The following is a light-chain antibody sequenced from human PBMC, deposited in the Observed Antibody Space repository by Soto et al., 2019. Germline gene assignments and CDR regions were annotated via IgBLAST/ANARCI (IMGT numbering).Light chain of an antibody. CDR2: EVS. CDR1: SSDVGGYNY. CDR3: NSYTSSSTRV. Sequence: QPVLTQPASVSGSPGQSITISCTGTSSDVGGYNYVSWYQQNPGKAPKLIIFEVSNRPSGVSNRFSGSKSGNTASLTISGLQAEDEADYYCNSYTSSSTRVFGTGTKLTVL. V-gene: IGLV2-14*01. J-gene: IGLJ1*01.